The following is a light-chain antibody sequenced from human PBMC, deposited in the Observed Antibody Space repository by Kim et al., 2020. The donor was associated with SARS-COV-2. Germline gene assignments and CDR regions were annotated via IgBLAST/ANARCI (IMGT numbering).Light chain of an antibody. V-gene: IGKV3-11*01. CDR2: DAS. CDR3: QQRSNWPPEVT. CDR1: QSVSSY. J-gene: IGKJ4*01. Sequence: EIVLTQSPATLSLSPGERDTLSCRASQSVSSYLAWYQQKPGQAPRPLIYDASNRATGIPARFSGSGSGTDFTLTISSLEPEDFAVYYSQQRSNWPPEVTFGGGTKVDIK.